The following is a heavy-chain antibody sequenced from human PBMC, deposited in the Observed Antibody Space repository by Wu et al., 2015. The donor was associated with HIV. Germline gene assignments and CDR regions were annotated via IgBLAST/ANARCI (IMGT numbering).Heavy chain of an antibody. J-gene: IGHJ4*02. CDR3: ARGNYGDY. V-gene: IGHV1-2*02. D-gene: IGHD3-10*01. Sequence: QIQLVQSGAEVKKPGASVKVSCKASGYTFTDYSYIQWVRQAPGQRLEWMGWINPNSGGTNYAEKFQGRVTMTRDTSITTAYMELSRLRSDDTAMYYCARGNYGDYWGQGTLVTVSS. CDR1: GYTFTDYSY. CDR2: INPNSGGT.